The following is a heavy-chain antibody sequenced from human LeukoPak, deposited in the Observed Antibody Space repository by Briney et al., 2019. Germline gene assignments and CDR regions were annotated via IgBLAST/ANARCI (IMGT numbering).Heavy chain of an antibody. Sequence: ASETLSLTCTVSGGSISSSSYYWGWIRQPPGKGLEWIGSIYYSGSTYYNPSLKSRVTISVDTSKNQFSLKLSSVTAADTAVYYCARLVCSSTSCYYYYYYGMDVWGQGTTVTVSS. CDR2: IYYSGST. J-gene: IGHJ6*02. D-gene: IGHD2-2*01. V-gene: IGHV4-39*01. CDR3: ARLVCSSTSCYYYYYYGMDV. CDR1: GGSISSSSYY.